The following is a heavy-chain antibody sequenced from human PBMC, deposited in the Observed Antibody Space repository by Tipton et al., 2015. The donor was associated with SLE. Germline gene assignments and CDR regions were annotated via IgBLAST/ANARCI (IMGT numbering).Heavy chain of an antibody. CDR3: AKDSGPNQFDP. J-gene: IGHJ5*02. V-gene: IGHV3-74*01. CDR2: VSGDAAGT. D-gene: IGHD1-14*01. Sequence: SLRLSCEASGFTFSRYWMHWFRQAPGKGLEWVSRVSGDAAGTNHADPVKGRFTISRDNAKNTVYLQMNSLRAEDTAVYYCAKDSGPNQFDPWGQGTLVTVSS. CDR1: GFTFSRYW.